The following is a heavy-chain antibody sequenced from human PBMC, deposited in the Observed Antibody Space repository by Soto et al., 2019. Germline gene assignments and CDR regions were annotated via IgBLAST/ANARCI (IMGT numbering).Heavy chain of an antibody. J-gene: IGHJ4*02. Sequence: QVQMVQSGAEVKKPGASVKVSCKTSGYTFSTYGISWVRQAPGQGLEWMGWINTYNGNTNYAQNFQGRVTMTTDTSPRTAYMELRSLRSDDTAVYYWARDFVAETPFGYWGQGTLVTVSS. CDR1: GYTFSTYG. CDR3: ARDFVAETPFGY. CDR2: INTYNGNT. D-gene: IGHD2-15*01. V-gene: IGHV1-18*01.